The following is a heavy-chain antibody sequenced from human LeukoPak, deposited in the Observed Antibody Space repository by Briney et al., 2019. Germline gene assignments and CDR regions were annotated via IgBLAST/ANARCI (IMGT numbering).Heavy chain of an antibody. J-gene: IGHJ4*02. D-gene: IGHD6-13*01. V-gene: IGHV4-59*12. CDR1: GGSISSYY. Sequence: PSETLSLTCTVSGGSISSYYWSWIRQPPGKGLEWIAYVYYSGSTNYNPSLKSRVTISVDTSKNQFSLKLSSVTAADTAVYYCARGSSSSWPDFDYWGQGTLVTVSS. CDR2: VYYSGST. CDR3: ARGSSSSWPDFDY.